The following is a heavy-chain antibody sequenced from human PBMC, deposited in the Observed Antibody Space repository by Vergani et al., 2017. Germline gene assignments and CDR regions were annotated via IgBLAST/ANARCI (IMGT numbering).Heavy chain of an antibody. CDR2: IQFDGSNQ. D-gene: IGHD3-16*01. V-gene: IGHV3-30*02. CDR1: GFTLSNYY. Sequence: QVQLVESGGGVVQRGGSLRLSCATSGFTLSNYYMQWICQGPGKGLEFVAFIQFDGSNQYYADSVKGRFTLSRDFSKNTLYLQMNSLRTDDTATYYCAKHFRGWGIDYWGQGTQVIVSS. J-gene: IGHJ4*02. CDR3: AKHFRGWGIDY.